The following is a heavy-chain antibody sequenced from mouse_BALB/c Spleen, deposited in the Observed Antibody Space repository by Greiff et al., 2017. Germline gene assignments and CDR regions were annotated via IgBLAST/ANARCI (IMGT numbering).Heavy chain of an antibody. Sequence: VQLQQSGAELVKPGASVKLSCKASGYTFTSYDINWVRQRPEQGLEWFGWIFPGDGSTKYNEKFKGKATLTTDKSSSTAYMQLSRLTSEDSAVYFCARSGVIRFDYWGQGTTLTVSS. CDR3: ARSGVIRFDY. CDR2: IFPGDGST. CDR1: GYTFTSYD. J-gene: IGHJ2*01. D-gene: IGHD2-4*01. V-gene: IGHV1-85*01.